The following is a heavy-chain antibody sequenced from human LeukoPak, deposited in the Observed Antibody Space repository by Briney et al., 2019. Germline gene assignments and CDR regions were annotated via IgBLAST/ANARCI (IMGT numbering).Heavy chain of an antibody. CDR2: ISYDGSNT. V-gene: IGHV3-30-3*01. D-gene: IGHD3-22*01. CDR3: ARDRYYDSSGVYYFDY. J-gene: IGHJ4*02. Sequence: GGSLRLSCAASGFTFSSYTMRWVRQAPGKGLEWVAVISYDGSNTYYADSVKGRFTISRDISKNTLYLQMNSLRAEDTAVYYCARDRYYDSSGVYYFDYWGQGTLVTVSS. CDR1: GFTFSSYT.